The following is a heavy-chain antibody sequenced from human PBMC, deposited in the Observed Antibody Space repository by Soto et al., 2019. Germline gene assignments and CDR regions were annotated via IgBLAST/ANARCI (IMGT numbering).Heavy chain of an antibody. CDR2: ISSSSSYI. V-gene: IGHV3-21*01. J-gene: IGHJ5*02. Sequence: GGSLRLSCAASGFTFSSYSMNWVRQAPGKGLEWVSSISSSSSYIYYADSVKGRFTISRDNAKNSLYLQMNSLRAEDTAVYYCARDGEMNYYGSGSYPHPWFDPWGQGTLVTVSS. CDR3: ARDGEMNYYGSGSYPHPWFDP. CDR1: GFTFSSYS. D-gene: IGHD3-10*01.